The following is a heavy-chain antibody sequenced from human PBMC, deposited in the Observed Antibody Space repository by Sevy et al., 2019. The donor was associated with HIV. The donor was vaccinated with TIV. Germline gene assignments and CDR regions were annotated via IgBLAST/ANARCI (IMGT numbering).Heavy chain of an antibody. D-gene: IGHD6-13*01. CDR1: GDSISGYH. V-gene: IGHV4-59*01. CDR3: ARGIAAPRGMDV. J-gene: IGHJ6*02. Sequence: SETLSLTCTVSGDSISGYHWSWIRQPPGKGLEWIGYFFYSGSTNYNPSLKSRVTISVDTTRNQVSLKVRSVTAADTAVYYCARGIAAPRGMDVWGQGTTVTVSS. CDR2: FFYSGST.